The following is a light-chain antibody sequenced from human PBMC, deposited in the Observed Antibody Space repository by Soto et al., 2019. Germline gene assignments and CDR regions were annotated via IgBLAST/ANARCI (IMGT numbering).Light chain of an antibody. Sequence: QPVLTQPPSVSGAPGQRVTISCTGSSSNIGAGFDVHWYQQLPGTAPKLLIYGNNNRPSGVPDRFSDSRSGTSASLAITGLQPEDEADYYCQSYDRSLSGFYVFGTGTKVTVL. J-gene: IGLJ1*01. CDR1: SSNIGAGFD. CDR2: GNN. V-gene: IGLV1-40*01. CDR3: QSYDRSLSGFYV.